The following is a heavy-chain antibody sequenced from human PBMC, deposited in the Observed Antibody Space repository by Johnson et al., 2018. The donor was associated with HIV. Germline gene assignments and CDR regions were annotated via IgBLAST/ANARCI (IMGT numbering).Heavy chain of an antibody. CDR1: GFTFSSYG. CDR2: IWYDGSNK. D-gene: IGHD1-26*01. Sequence: QVQLVESGGGVVQPGGSLRLSCAASGFTFSSYGMHWVRQAPGKGLEWVAVIWYDGSNKYYADSVKGRFTISRDNSKNTLYLQLNSLRPEDTAVYYCARDGAIAGAATEALDLWGQGTMVTVSS. J-gene: IGHJ3*01. V-gene: IGHV3-33*01. CDR3: ARDGAIAGAATEALDL.